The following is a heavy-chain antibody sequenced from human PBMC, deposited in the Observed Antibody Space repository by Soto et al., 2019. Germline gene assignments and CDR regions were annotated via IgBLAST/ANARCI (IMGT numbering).Heavy chain of an antibody. D-gene: IGHD3-3*01. CDR2: INPNSGGT. CDR1: GYTFTGYY. CDR3: ARGNNYDFWSGYSGAFDI. V-gene: IGHV1-2*06. Sequence: ASVKVSCKASGYTFTGYYMHRVRQAPGQGLEWMGRINPNSGGTNYAQKFQGRVTMTRDTSISTAYMELSRLRSDDTAVYYCARGNNYDFWSGYSGAFDIWGQGTMVTVSS. J-gene: IGHJ3*02.